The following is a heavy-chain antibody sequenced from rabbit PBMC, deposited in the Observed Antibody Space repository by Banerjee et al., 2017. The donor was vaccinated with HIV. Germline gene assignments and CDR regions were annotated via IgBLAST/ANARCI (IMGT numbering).Heavy chain of an antibody. CDR2: IYTISGDT. J-gene: IGHJ3*01. CDR3: ARFWDL. Sequence: QEQLVESGGGLVQPEGSLTLTCKASGFDFNSDAMCWVRQAPGKGLEWIACIYTISGDTVYATWAKGRFTISKASWTTVTLQMTSLTAADTATYFCARFWDLWGQGTLVTVS. CDR1: GFDFNSDA. V-gene: IGHV1S45*01.